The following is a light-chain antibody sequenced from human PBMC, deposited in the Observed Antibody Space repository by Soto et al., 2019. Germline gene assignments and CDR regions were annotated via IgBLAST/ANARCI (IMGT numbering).Light chain of an antibody. CDR1: KALTNR. V-gene: IGKV1-33*01. Sequence: QRPQSHPPLSQSLGTRSTFSCQASKALTNRLNWYQQKPGTAPKLLIYDASLLETGVPSRFSGGGSGTDFTFTISSLQPEDFATYYCQQIDNLLFTFGQGTKLEI. CDR3: QQIDNLLFT. CDR2: DAS. J-gene: IGKJ2*01.